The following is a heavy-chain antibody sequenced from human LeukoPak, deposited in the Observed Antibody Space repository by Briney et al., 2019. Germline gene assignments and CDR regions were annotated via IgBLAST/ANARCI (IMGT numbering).Heavy chain of an antibody. J-gene: IGHJ6*02. D-gene: IGHD3-10*01. CDR3: ARNGWGSGSYWFY. CDR1: GASLSGYY. V-gene: IGHV4-34*01. CDR2: ISHSGST. Sequence: PSETLSLTCEVSGASLSGYYWSWIRQAPGKGLEWIGEISHSGSTNYNPSLKSRVTISAHTSKNQFSLKLSSVIGADTAVYFCARNGWGSGSYWFYWGQGTTVTVSS.